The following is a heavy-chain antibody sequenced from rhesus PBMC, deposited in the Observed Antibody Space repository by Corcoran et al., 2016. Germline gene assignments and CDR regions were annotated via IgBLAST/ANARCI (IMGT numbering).Heavy chain of an antibody. CDR1: GYTSTDHY. CDR3: ARVLVRSAGRDY. J-gene: IGHJ4*01. CDR2: VGPEDAET. V-gene: IGHV1-111*02. D-gene: IGHD1-1*01. Sequence: EVQLVQSGAEVKKPGATVKISSTAFGYTSTDHYLNWVRKDAGKGLEWMGGVGPEDAETDSSHECQDSVTITATLSPDTPYMELSSLRAEVTAVYFCARVLVRSAGRDYWGQGVLVTVSS.